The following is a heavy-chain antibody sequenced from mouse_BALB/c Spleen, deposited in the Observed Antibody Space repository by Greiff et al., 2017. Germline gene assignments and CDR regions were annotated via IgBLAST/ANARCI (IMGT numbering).Heavy chain of an antibody. CDR2: IYPYNGGT. CDR3: ARAGGYGPMDD. CDR1: GYTFTDYN. D-gene: IGHD2-2*01. V-gene: IGHV1S29*02. Sequence: EVQLQESGPELVKPGASVKISCKASGYTFTDYNMHWVKQSHGKSLEWIGYIYPYNGGTGYNQKFKSKATLTVDTSSSTAYMVLRSLTSEDSAVYYCARAGGYGPMDDWGQGTSVTVSS. J-gene: IGHJ4*01.